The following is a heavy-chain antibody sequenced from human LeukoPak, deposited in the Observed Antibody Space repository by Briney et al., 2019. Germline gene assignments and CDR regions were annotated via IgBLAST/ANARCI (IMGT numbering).Heavy chain of an antibody. CDR1: GFIFSSHG. CDR3: AELGITMIGGV. J-gene: IGHJ6*04. D-gene: IGHD3-10*02. CDR2: ISSSSSYI. V-gene: IGHV3-21*01. Sequence: GGSLRLSCAASGFIFSSHGMNWVRQAPGKGLEWVSSISSSSSYIYYADSVKGRFTISRDNAKNSLYLQMNSLRAEDTAVYYCAELGITMIGGVWGKGTTVTISS.